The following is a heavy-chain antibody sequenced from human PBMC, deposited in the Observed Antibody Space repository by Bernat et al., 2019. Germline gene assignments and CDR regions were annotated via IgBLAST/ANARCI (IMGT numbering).Heavy chain of an antibody. J-gene: IGHJ4*02. CDR3: ASDPPDKGAAATFVDY. CDR1: GFTFSSYE. D-gene: IGHD2-15*01. Sequence: EVQLVESGGNLVQPGGSLRLSCVVSGFTFSSYEMNWVRQAPGKGLEWVSYINYGGSNTYYAESVKGRFTISRDNAKNSLYLQMNSLRAEDTAVYYCASDPPDKGAAATFVDYWGQGTLVSVSS. V-gene: IGHV3-48*03. CDR2: INYGGSNT.